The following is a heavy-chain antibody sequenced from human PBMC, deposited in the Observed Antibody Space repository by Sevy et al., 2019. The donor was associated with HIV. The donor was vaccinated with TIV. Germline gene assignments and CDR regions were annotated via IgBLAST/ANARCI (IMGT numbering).Heavy chain of an antibody. CDR2: INPSGGST. Sequence: ASVKVSCKASGYTFTSYYMHWVRQAPGQGLEWMGIINPSGGSTSYAQKFQGRVTMTRDTSTRTVYMELSSLRSEDTAVYYCARDLASGDFQHWGQGTLVTGSS. V-gene: IGHV1-46*01. CDR1: GYTFTSYY. D-gene: IGHD3-10*01. CDR3: ARDLASGDFQH. J-gene: IGHJ1*01.